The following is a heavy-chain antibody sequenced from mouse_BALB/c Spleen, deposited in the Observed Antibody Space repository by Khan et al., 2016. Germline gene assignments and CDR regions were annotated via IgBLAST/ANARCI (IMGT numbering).Heavy chain of an antibody. CDR1: GYTFRNYG. CDR3: ANYGSSGYFDY. Sequence: QIQLVQSGPELKKPGETVKISCKASGYTFRNYGLNWVKQAPGKGLKWMGWINTNTGEPTYAEEFKGRFALSLETSASTAYLQINNLKNEDTATYFCANYGSSGYFDYWALGTSLTVSS. CDR2: INTNTGEP. D-gene: IGHD1-1*01. J-gene: IGHJ2*02. V-gene: IGHV9-3*02.